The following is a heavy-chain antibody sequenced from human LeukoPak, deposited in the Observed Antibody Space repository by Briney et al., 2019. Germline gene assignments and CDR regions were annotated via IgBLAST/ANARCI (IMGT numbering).Heavy chain of an antibody. D-gene: IGHD3-10*01. CDR3: TKEGYYGSGSFPDY. Sequence: PGGSLRLSCAASGFTFSSYGMHWVRQAPGKGLEWVAFIRYDGSNKYYADSEKGRFTISRDNSKNTLYLQMNSLRPEDTAVYYCTKEGYYGSGSFPDYWGQGTLVTVSS. CDR1: GFTFSSYG. J-gene: IGHJ4*02. CDR2: IRYDGSNK. V-gene: IGHV3-30*02.